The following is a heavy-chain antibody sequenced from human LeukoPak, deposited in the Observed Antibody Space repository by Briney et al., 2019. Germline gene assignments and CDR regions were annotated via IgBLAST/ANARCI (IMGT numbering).Heavy chain of an antibody. V-gene: IGHV4-34*01. Sequence: SETLSLTCAVYGGSFSGYYWSWIRQPPGKGLEWIGEINHSGSTNYNPSLKSRVTISVDTSKNQFSLKLSSVTAADTAVYYCAKETLYSSSWYPSDYWGQGTLVTVSS. CDR2: INHSGST. CDR3: AKETLYSSSWYPSDY. D-gene: IGHD6-13*01. J-gene: IGHJ4*02. CDR1: GGSFSGYY.